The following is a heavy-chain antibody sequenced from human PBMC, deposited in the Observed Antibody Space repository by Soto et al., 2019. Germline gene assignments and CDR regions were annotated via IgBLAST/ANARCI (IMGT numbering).Heavy chain of an antibody. CDR3: ARRGGYCNNGVCYINYYYGMDV. D-gene: IGHD2-8*01. V-gene: IGHV5-51*01. Sequence: GESLKISCKGPGYSFTNYWIGWVRQMPGEGLEWMGIIFPGDSDTRYSPSFQGQVTISADKSISTAYLQWSSLKASDTAMYYCARRGGYCNNGVCYINYYYGMDVWGQGTTVTVSS. CDR1: GYSFTNYW. CDR2: IFPGDSDT. J-gene: IGHJ6*02.